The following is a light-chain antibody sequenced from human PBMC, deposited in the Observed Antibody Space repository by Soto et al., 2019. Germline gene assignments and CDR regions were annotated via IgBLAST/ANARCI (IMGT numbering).Light chain of an antibody. Sequence: EIVLTQSPGTLSLSPGERATLSCRASQSVSINYLAWYQQKPGQAPRLLIYGASSRATGIPDRFSGSGSGTDFPFTISRLGPENFSGYYCQQYGSSSWTFGHGHKVETK. CDR1: QSVSINY. CDR2: GAS. V-gene: IGKV3-20*01. J-gene: IGKJ1*01. CDR3: QQYGSSSWT.